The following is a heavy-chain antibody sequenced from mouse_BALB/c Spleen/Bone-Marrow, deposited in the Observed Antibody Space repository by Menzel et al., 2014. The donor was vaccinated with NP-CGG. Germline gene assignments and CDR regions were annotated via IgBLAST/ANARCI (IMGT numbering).Heavy chain of an antibody. J-gene: IGHJ3*01. D-gene: IGHD2-1*01. Sequence: EVHLVESGGGLVQPGGSLRLSCATSGFTFTDYYMSWVRQPPGKALEWLGFIRNKANGYTTEYSASVKGRLTISRDNSQSILYLQMNTLRAEDSATYYCARDTGNYVRFAYWGQGTLVTVSA. CDR1: GFTFTDYY. V-gene: IGHV7-3*02. CDR2: IRNKANGYTT. CDR3: ARDTGNYVRFAY.